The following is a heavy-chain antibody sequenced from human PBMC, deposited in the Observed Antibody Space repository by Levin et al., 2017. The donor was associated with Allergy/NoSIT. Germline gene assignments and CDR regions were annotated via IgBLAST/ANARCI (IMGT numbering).Heavy chain of an antibody. V-gene: IGHV3-7*01. J-gene: IGHJ3*02. CDR1: GFTFSTYW. CDR2: IKQDGSEK. D-gene: IGHD3-22*01. CDR3: ARAQNYYDSSGYYSDAFDI. Sequence: GGSLRLSCAASGFTFSTYWMSWVRQAPGKGLEWVANIKQDGSEKYYVDSVKGRFTISRDNAKNSLYLQMNSLRAEDTAVYYCARAQNYYDSSGYYSDAFDIWGQGTMVTVSS.